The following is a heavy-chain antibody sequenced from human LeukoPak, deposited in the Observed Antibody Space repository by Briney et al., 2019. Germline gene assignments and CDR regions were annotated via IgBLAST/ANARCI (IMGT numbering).Heavy chain of an antibody. CDR3: ARQFPPAPSSSGSYSSGNAFDI. V-gene: IGHV1-69*13. J-gene: IGHJ3*02. CDR2: IIPIFGTA. CDR1: GYTFTSYG. D-gene: IGHD3-10*01. Sequence: ASVKVSCKASGYTFTSYGISWVRQAPGQGLEWMGGIIPIFGTANYAQKFQGRVTITADESTSTAYMELSSLRSEDTAVYYCARQFPPAPSSSGSYSSGNAFDIWGQGTMVTVSS.